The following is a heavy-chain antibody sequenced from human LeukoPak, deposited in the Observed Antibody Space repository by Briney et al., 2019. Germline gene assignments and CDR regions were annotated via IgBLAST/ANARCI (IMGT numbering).Heavy chain of an antibody. J-gene: IGHJ3*02. D-gene: IGHD3-9*01. Sequence: GGSLRLSCAASGFTFSSYEMNWVRQAPGKGLEGVSYISSSGSTIYYADSVKGRFTISRDNAKNSLYLQMNSLRAEDTAVYYCASRYFDWLSSGYAFDIWGQGTMVTVSS. CDR2: ISSSGSTI. V-gene: IGHV3-48*03. CDR1: GFTFSSYE. CDR3: ASRYFDWLSSGYAFDI.